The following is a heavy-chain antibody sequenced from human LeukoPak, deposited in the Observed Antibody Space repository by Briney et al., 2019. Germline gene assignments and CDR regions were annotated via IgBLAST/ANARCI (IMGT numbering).Heavy chain of an antibody. D-gene: IGHD5-12*01. CDR1: GGSISSYY. CDR3: ARRGGYDNFYFDY. Sequence: SETLSLTCTVSGGSISSYYWSWIRQPPGKGLEWIGYIYYSGSTNYNPSLKSRVTISVDTSNNQFSLTLTSVAAADTAVYYCARRGGYDNFYFDYWGQGVLVTVSS. J-gene: IGHJ4*02. CDR2: IYYSGST. V-gene: IGHV4-59*01.